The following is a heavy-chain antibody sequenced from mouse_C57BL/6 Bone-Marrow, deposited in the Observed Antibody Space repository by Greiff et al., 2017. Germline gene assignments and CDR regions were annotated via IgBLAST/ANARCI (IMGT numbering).Heavy chain of an antibody. CDR3: ARPGRGFDY. Sequence: EVKLVESGGGLVKPGGSLKLSCAASGFTFSSYAMSWVRQTPEKRLEWVATISDGGSYTYYPDSVKGRFTISRDNAKNTQYLQMSSLKSEDTAMYYCARPGRGFDYWGQGTTLTVSS. D-gene: IGHD3-3*01. V-gene: IGHV5-6*03. CDR1: GFTFSSYA. J-gene: IGHJ2*01. CDR2: ISDGGSYT.